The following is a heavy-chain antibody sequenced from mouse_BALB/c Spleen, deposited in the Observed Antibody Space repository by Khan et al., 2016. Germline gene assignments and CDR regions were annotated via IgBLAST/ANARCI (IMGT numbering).Heavy chain of an antibody. CDR2: ISPENGDI. D-gene: IGHD6-1*01. CDR3: SVGHYYFDY. CDR1: GYTFTDHA. Sequence: QVQLKQSDAELVKPGASVKISCKASGYTFTDHAIHWVKQKPEQGLEWIGYISPENGDIKYNEKFKGKATLTADKSSSTAYMQLNSLTSEDSAVYFCSVGHYYFDYWGQGTTLTVSS. V-gene: IGHV1S53*02. J-gene: IGHJ2*01.